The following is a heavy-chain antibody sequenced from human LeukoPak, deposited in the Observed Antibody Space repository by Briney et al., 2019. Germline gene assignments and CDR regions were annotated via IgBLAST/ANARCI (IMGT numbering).Heavy chain of an antibody. J-gene: IGHJ5*02. Sequence: SVKVSCKASGFTFTSSAMQWVRQARGQRLEWIGWIVVGSGNTNYAQKFQERVTITRDMSTGTAYMELSSLRSEDTAVYYCAAGASHYYDSSGYYSLDPWGQGTLVTVSS. V-gene: IGHV1-58*02. CDR3: AAGASHYYDSSGYYSLDP. CDR2: IVVGSGNT. D-gene: IGHD3-22*01. CDR1: GFTFTSSA.